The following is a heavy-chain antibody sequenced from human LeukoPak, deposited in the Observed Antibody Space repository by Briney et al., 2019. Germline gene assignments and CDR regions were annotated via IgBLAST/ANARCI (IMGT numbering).Heavy chain of an antibody. Sequence: SETLSLTCTVSGASVTTSYWSWIRQSAGKGLEWIGRVYISGDTKYNPSLMGRVFMSLDVSKGQFSLSLRSVTAADTAVYFCARLIAEVGRGTNYFDTWGRGTPVTVSS. V-gene: IGHV4-4*07. J-gene: IGHJ4*02. CDR2: VYISGDT. CDR1: GASVTTSY. CDR3: ARLIAEVGRGTNYFDT. D-gene: IGHD2-21*01.